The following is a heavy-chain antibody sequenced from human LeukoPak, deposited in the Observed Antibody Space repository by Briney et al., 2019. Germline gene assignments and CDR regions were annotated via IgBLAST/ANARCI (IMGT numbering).Heavy chain of an antibody. D-gene: IGHD3-22*01. J-gene: IGHJ4*02. CDR2: ISGSGGSA. CDR1: GSTFSSYA. CDR3: AKYTKDLYYDSSGSFDY. V-gene: IGHV3-23*01. Sequence: GGSLRLSCAASGSTFSSYAMTWVRQAPGKGLEWVSVISGSGGSAHYADSAKGRFTISRDNSKKTLYLQMNSLRAEDTAVYYCAKYTKDLYYDSSGSFDYWGQGTLVTVSS.